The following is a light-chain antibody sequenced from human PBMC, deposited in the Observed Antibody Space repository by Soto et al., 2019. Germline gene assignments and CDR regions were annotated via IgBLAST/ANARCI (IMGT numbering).Light chain of an antibody. CDR1: ESVSSSY. CDR2: GAS. J-gene: IGKJ3*01. V-gene: IGKV3-20*01. Sequence: EIVLTQSPGTLSLSPGERATLSCRASESVSSSYLAWYQQKPGQAPRLLIYGASNRATGIPDRFSGSGSGTDFTLTISRLEPEDFAVYYCQHYGSSVFTFGPGTKVDVE. CDR3: QHYGSSVFT.